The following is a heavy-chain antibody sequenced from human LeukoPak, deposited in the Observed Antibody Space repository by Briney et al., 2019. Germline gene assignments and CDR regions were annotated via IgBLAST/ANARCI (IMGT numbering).Heavy chain of an antibody. Sequence: SETLSLTCTVSGGSISGSSYYWGWIRQPPGKGLEWIGSIYYSGSTDYNPSLKSRVTISVDTSKNQFSLKLSSVTAADTAVYYCARDQAVGYYYYGMDVWGQGTTVTVSS. CDR1: GGSISGSSYY. CDR3: ARDQAVGYYYYGMDV. J-gene: IGHJ6*02. CDR2: IYYSGST. D-gene: IGHD3-3*01. V-gene: IGHV4-39*07.